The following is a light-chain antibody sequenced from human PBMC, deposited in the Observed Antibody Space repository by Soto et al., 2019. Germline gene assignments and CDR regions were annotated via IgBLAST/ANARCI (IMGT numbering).Light chain of an antibody. CDR1: QSVSSSY. V-gene: IGKV3-20*01. CDR2: GAS. J-gene: IGKJ5*01. Sequence: EIVLTQSPGTLSLSPGERATLSCRASQSVSSSYLAWYQQKPGQAPRLLIYGASSRATGIPDRFSGSGSGTDFTLTISRLEPEDLAVYYCQQYGSSPWITFGQGTRLEIK. CDR3: QQYGSSPWIT.